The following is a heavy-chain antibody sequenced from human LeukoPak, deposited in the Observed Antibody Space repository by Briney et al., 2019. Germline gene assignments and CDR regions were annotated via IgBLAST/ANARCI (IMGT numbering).Heavy chain of an antibody. J-gene: IGHJ4*02. Sequence: GGPLSPSFAAPELTFSSYWMHWVRKAPGKGLLWVSRLSPDESTTAYADSVKGRFTISRDNSKNTLYLQMNSLRAEDTAVYYCARYPSDQYYFDYWGQGTLVTVSS. CDR2: LSPDESTT. CDR3: ARYPSDQYYFDY. V-gene: IGHV3-74*01. CDR1: ELTFSSYW.